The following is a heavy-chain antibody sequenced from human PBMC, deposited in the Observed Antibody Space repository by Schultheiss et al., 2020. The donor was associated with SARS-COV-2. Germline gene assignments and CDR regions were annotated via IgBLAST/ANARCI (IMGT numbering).Heavy chain of an antibody. J-gene: IGHJ5*01. CDR3: ASGYHNWFDS. V-gene: IGHV4-59*01. CDR1: GGSISSYY. Sequence: SETLSLTCTVSGGSISSYYWSWIRQPPGKGLEWIGYIYYSGSTNYNPSLKSRVTISVDASKRQFSLRLSSVTAADTAVYYCASGYHNWFDSWGQGTLVTVSS. CDR2: IYYSGST. D-gene: IGHD3-22*01.